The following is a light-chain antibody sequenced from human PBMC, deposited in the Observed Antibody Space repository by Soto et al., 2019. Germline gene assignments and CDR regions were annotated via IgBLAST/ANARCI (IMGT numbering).Light chain of an antibody. Sequence: QSALTQPASVSGSPGQSITISCTGTSSDVGGYNYVSWYQQHPGKAPKLMIYDVSNRPSGVSNRFSGSKSGNTASLTISGLQAEDEADYYCSSYAGSSPLFGGGTQLTVL. V-gene: IGLV2-14*01. CDR2: DVS. J-gene: IGLJ2*01. CDR3: SSYAGSSPL. CDR1: SSDVGGYNY.